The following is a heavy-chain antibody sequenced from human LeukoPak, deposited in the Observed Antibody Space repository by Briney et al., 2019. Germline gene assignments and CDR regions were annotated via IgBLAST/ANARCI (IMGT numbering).Heavy chain of an antibody. Sequence: ASVKVSWKASGYSFTNYYMHWVRQAPGQGLEWMTMINPSGGSTTYAQNFQDRVTVTRDMSTSTVYMELSSLTFEDTAVYYCARTRGYYFDYWGQGTLVTVSS. CDR3: ARTRGYYFDY. V-gene: IGHV1-46*01. CDR2: INPSGGST. J-gene: IGHJ4*02. CDR1: GYSFTNYY.